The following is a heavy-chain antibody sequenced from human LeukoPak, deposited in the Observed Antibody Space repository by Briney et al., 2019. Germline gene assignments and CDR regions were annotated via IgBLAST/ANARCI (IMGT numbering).Heavy chain of an antibody. D-gene: IGHD2-15*01. CDR1: GYSLSSGYY. J-gene: IGHJ5*02. CDR3: ASVGSPPPDL. V-gene: IGHV4-38-2*02. CDR2: IYHSGST. Sequence: SETLSLTCTVSGYSLSSGYYWGWIRQPPGKGLEWIGSIYHSGSTYYNPSLKSRVTISVDTTKNQFSLKLSSVTAADTAVYSCASVGSPPPDLWGQGTLVTVSS.